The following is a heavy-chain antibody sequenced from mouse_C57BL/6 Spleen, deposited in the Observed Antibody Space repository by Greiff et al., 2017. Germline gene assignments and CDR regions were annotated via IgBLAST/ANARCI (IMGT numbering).Heavy chain of an antibody. J-gene: IGHJ4*01. Sequence: EVQLQQSGPELVKPGASVKISCKASGYSFTGYYMHWVKQSSEKSLEWIGEINPSTGGTSYNQKFKGKATLTVDKSSSTAYMQLKSLTSEDSAVYYCARCDYGPIAMDYWGQGTSVTVSS. CDR1: GYSFTGYY. D-gene: IGHD2-4*01. CDR3: ARCDYGPIAMDY. V-gene: IGHV1-43*01. CDR2: INPSTGGT.